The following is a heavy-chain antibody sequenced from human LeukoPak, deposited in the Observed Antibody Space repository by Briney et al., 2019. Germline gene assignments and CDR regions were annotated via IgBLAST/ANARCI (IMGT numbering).Heavy chain of an antibody. V-gene: IGHV1-58*02. Sequence: GASVKVSCKASGFTFTSSAMQWVRQARGQRLEWIGWIVVGSGNTNYAQKFQERVTITRDMSTSKTYMELSSLRSEDTAVYYCAADPRGTYDSSGYYRFDFDYWGQGTLVTVSS. J-gene: IGHJ4*02. CDR2: IVVGSGNT. D-gene: IGHD3-22*01. CDR1: GFTFTSSA. CDR3: AADPRGTYDSSGYYRFDFDY.